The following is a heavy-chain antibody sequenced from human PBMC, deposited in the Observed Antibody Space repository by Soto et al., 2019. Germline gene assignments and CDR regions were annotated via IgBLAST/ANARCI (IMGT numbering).Heavy chain of an antibody. CDR3: ARQSCSSTSCYSWVSWFDP. CDR2: IYYSGST. Sequence: QVQLQESGPGLVKPSETLSLPCTVSGGSISSYYWSWIRQPPGKGLEWIGHIYYSGSTNYNPSLKSRVGISVDTSKNQFSLKLSSVTAADTAVYYCARQSCSSTSCYSWVSWFDPWGQGTLVTVSS. D-gene: IGHD2-2*01. J-gene: IGHJ5*02. CDR1: GGSISSYY. V-gene: IGHV4-59*08.